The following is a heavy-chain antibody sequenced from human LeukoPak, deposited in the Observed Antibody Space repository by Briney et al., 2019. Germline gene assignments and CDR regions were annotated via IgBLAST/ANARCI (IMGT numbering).Heavy chain of an antibody. CDR1: GYTLTELS. D-gene: IGHD2-2*01. V-gene: IGHV1-24*01. CDR3: ATDLRYCSSTSCYSIG. Sequence: ASVKVSCQVSGYTLTELSMHWVRQAPGKGLEWMGGFDREDGETIYAQKFQGRVTMTEDTSTDTAYMELSSLRSEDTAVYYCATDLRYCSSTSCYSIGWGQGTLVTVSS. CDR2: FDREDGET. J-gene: IGHJ4*02.